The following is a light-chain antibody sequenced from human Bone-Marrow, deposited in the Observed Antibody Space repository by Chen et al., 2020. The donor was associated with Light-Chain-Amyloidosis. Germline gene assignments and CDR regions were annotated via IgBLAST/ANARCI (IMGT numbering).Light chain of an antibody. Sequence: DIQMTQSPSSLSASEGDRVTITCQASQDISNFLNWYQQKPGKAPKLLIYDASNLETGVPSRFSGSGSGTDFTFTISSLQPEDIATYYCQQYDNPITFGPGTKVDIK. CDR3: QQYDNPIT. CDR1: QDISNF. V-gene: IGKV1-33*01. CDR2: DAS. J-gene: IGKJ3*01.